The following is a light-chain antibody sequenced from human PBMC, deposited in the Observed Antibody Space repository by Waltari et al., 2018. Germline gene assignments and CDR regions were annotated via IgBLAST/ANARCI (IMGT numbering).Light chain of an antibody. CDR2: DVT. CDR3: SSYPGSVL. J-gene: IGLJ2*01. CDR1: SSDAGASNY. V-gene: IGLV2-14*03. Sequence: QSALTPPASVSGSTGQSIPLSCIGPSSDAGASNYVSCYQQHPGKAPKLIIYDVTTLPSWVSSRFSGSKSGNTASLTISGLQAEDEADYYCSSYPGSVLFGGGTKLTVL.